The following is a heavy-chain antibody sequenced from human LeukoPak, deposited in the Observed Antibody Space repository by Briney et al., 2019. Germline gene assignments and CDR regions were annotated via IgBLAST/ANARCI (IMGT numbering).Heavy chain of an antibody. CDR2: INHSGST. J-gene: IGHJ4*02. CDR3: ARRSIAAAGTGRGFDY. D-gene: IGHD6-13*01. CDR1: GGSFSGYY. Sequence: WETLSLTCAVYGGSFSGYYWSWIRQPPGKRLEWIGEINHSGSTNYNPSLKSRVTISVDTSKNQFSLKLSSVTAADTAVYYCARRSIAAAGTGRGFDYWGQGTLVTVSS. V-gene: IGHV4-34*01.